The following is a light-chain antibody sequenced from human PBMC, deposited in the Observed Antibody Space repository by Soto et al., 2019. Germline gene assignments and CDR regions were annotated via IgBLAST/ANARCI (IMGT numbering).Light chain of an antibody. CDR2: DAS. V-gene: IGKV1-5*01. CDR3: QQYNSYVWT. CDR1: QSISSW. Sequence: DIQMTQSPSTLSPSIGDRVTITCRASQSISSWLAWYQQKPGKAPKVLIYDASSLESGVPSRFSGSGSGTEFTLTISSLQPDDFATYYCQQYNSYVWTFGQGTKVEIK. J-gene: IGKJ1*01.